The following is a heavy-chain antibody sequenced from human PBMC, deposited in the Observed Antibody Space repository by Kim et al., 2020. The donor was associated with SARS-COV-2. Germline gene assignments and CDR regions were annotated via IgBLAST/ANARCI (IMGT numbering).Heavy chain of an antibody. V-gene: IGHV1-24*01. CDR1: GYTLTELS. D-gene: IGHD3-22*01. CDR3: ATDPYYYDSSGYRPIYYYYGMDV. CDR2: FDPEDGET. J-gene: IGHJ6*02. Sequence: ASVKVSCKVSGYTLTELSMHWVRQAPGKGLEWMGGFDPEDGETIYAQKFQGRVTMTEDTSTDTAYMELSSLRSEDTAVYYCATDPYYYDSSGYRPIYYYYGMDVWGQGTTVTVSS.